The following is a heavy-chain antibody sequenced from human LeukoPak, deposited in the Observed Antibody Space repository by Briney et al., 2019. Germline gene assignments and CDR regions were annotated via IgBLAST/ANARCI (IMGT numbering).Heavy chain of an antibody. V-gene: IGHV3-43D*04. J-gene: IGHJ6*04. Sequence: GGSLGLSCAASGFTFDDYAMHWVRQAPGKGLEWVSLISWDGGSTYYADSVKGRFTISRDNSKNSLYLQMNSLRAEDTALYYCAKDNSCSSTSCYAGGFYYYYYGMDVWGKGTTVTVSS. D-gene: IGHD2-2*01. CDR1: GFTFDDYA. CDR2: ISWDGGST. CDR3: AKDNSCSSTSCYAGGFYYYYYGMDV.